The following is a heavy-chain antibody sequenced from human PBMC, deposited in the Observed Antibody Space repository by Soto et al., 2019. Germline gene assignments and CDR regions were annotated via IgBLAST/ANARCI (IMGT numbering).Heavy chain of an antibody. D-gene: IGHD3-10*01. Sequence: QVQLQESGPGLVKPSETLSLTCTVSGVSVSSSSYYWSWVRQPPGKGLEWIGYIYYSGSANYSPSLKSRVTISIDTSKNQFSLRLSSVTAADTAVYYCAWYGELSGYFDFWGQGTLVTVSS. CDR1: GVSVSSSSYY. CDR3: AWYGELSGYFDF. J-gene: IGHJ4*02. V-gene: IGHV4-61*01. CDR2: IYYSGSA.